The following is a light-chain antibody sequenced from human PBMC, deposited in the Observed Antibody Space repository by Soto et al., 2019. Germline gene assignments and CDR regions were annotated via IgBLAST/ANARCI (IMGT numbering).Light chain of an antibody. Sequence: QSALTQPASVSGSPGQSTTISCTGTSSEVGAYNYASWYKQHPGKAPQLMIYVVSDRLAGVSERFSGSKSGNTASLTISGLQAEDEADYYCGSYTINSALVFGGGTQLTVL. J-gene: IGLJ2*01. CDR3: GSYTINSALV. V-gene: IGLV2-14*03. CDR1: SSEVGAYNY. CDR2: VVS.